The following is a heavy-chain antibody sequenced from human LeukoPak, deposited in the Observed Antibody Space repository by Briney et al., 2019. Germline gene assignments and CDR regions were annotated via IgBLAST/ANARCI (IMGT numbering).Heavy chain of an antibody. J-gene: IGHJ6*03. CDR2: IIPIFGTA. V-gene: IGHV1-69*06. Sequence: SVKVSCKSSVGTFSSYAISWVRQAPGQGLEWMGGIIPIFGTANYAQKFQGRVKITASKSTSTAYMELSSLRSEDTAVYYCARDFMGWGKTSREPAMVTLHYMDVWGKGTTVTVSS. D-gene: IGHD5-18*01. CDR3: ARDFMGWGKTSREPAMVTLHYMDV. CDR1: VGTFSSYA.